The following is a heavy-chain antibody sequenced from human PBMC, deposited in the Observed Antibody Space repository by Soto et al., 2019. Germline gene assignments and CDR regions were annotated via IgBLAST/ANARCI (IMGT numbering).Heavy chain of an antibody. CDR1: GYTFTDYY. CDR3: ARPPFPGCINAVCCPFDY. Sequence: QVQLVQSGAEVKKPGASVKVSCKASGYTFTDYYIHWVRQAPGQGLEWMGMINPSGGSTDYAQKFRGRVTMTRDTSTGTVYMELSSLRSEDTAVYYCARPPFPGCINAVCCPFDYWGQGTLVPVSS. J-gene: IGHJ4*02. CDR2: INPSGGST. V-gene: IGHV1-46*01. D-gene: IGHD2-8*01.